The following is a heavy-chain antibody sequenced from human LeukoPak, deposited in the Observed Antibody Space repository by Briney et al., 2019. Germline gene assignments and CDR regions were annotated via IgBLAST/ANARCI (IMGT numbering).Heavy chain of an antibody. J-gene: IGHJ3*02. V-gene: IGHV1-18*01. CDR2: ISTYNGNS. Sequence: ASVKVSCKASGYAFTNYGISWVRQAPGQGLEWMGWISTYNGNSNYAQKLQDRVTMTTDTSTTTAYMDLRSLRSDDTAVYYCARAGGWAREDYKGDAFDIWGQGTMVTVSS. CDR3: ARAGGWAREDYKGDAFDI. CDR1: GYAFTNYG. D-gene: IGHD6-19*01.